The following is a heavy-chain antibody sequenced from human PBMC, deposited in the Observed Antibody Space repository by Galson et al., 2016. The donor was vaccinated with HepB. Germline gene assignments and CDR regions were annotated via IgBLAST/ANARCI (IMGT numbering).Heavy chain of an antibody. D-gene: IGHD4-11*01. CDR3: AKVATPNRNYENWFDS. J-gene: IGHJ5*01. CDR1: GFTFSNFA. CDR2: IWYDGSSK. Sequence: SLRLSCAASGFTFSNFAMHWVRQAPGKGLEWVAVIWYDGSSKYYIDSVKGRFTISRYNSKNTLNLQMSSLRAEDTAVYYCAKVATPNRNYENWFDSWGQGTLVTVSS. V-gene: IGHV3-33*06.